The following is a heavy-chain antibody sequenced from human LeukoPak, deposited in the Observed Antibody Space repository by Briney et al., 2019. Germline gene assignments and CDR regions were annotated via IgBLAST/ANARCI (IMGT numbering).Heavy chain of an antibody. J-gene: IGHJ6*03. CDR2: INPNSGGT. Sequence: GASVKVSCKASGYTFTRYYMHWVRQAPGQGLEGMGWINPNSGGTNYAQKFQGRVTMTSDTSISTAYMELSRLRSDDTAVYYCARGTFDYSSSWAHYSYYYMDVWGKGTTVTVSS. D-gene: IGHD6-13*01. V-gene: IGHV1-2*02. CDR3: ARGTFDYSSSWAHYSYYYMDV. CDR1: GYTFTRYY.